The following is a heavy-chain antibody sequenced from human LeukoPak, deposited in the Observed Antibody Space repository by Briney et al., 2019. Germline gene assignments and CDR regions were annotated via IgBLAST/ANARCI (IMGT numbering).Heavy chain of an antibody. Sequence: SETLSLTCTVSGGSISSGDYYWSWIRQPPGKGLEWIGYIYYSGSTYYNPSLKSRVTISVDTSKNQFSLKLSSVTAADTAVYYCARGGHSSSWYFDIWGQGTMVTVSS. D-gene: IGHD6-13*01. CDR3: ARGGHSSSWYFDI. CDR2: IYYSGST. CDR1: GGSISSGDYY. V-gene: IGHV4-30-4*08. J-gene: IGHJ3*02.